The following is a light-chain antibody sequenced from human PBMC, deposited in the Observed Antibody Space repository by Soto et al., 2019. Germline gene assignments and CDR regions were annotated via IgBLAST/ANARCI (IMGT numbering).Light chain of an antibody. J-gene: IGKJ5*01. Sequence: DIQLTQSPSSLSASLGDRVTISCRASQNIDNYLHWYQQKSRKAPTVLIYAASVLRDGVPSRFSGSGFGTEFTLTINNLQPEDFATYYCQQSSSSPPITFSQGTRLDI. CDR2: AAS. V-gene: IGKV1-39*01. CDR3: QQSSSSPPIT. CDR1: QNIDNY.